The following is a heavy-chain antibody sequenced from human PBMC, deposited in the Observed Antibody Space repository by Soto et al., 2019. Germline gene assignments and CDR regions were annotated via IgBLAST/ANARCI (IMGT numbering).Heavy chain of an antibody. CDR1: GYTFTSYG. J-gene: IGHJ5*02. Sequence: ASVKVSCKASGYTFTSYGISWVRQAPGQGLEWMGWISAYNGNTNYAQKFQGRVTMTTDTSTSTAYMELRSLRSDDTAVYYCARGRRIAVAGTRGWFDPWGQGTLVTVSS. V-gene: IGHV1-18*01. CDR2: ISAYNGNT. CDR3: ARGRRIAVAGTRGWFDP. D-gene: IGHD6-19*01.